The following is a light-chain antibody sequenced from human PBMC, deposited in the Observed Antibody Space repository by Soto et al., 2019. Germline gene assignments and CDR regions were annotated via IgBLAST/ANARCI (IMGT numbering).Light chain of an antibody. CDR2: GAS. CDR1: KSVSRN. J-gene: IGKJ4*01. Sequence: EIVMTQSPATLSVSPGERATLSCRASKSVSRNLAWYQQKPGQAPRLLIHGASTRATGIPARFSGSGSGTEFTLTNSSLQSEDFAVYFCQQYNDWPPVTFGGGTKVEIK. CDR3: QQYNDWPPVT. V-gene: IGKV3-15*01.